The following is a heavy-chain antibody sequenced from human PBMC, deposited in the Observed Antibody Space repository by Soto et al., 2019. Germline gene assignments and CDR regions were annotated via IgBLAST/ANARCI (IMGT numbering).Heavy chain of an antibody. V-gene: IGHV4-39*01. D-gene: IGHD3-16*01. J-gene: IGHJ4*02. CDR2: MYYSGAT. Sequence: QLQLQESGPGLVKPSETLSLACTVSGGSISSNSYYWDWIRQPPGKGLEWIGSMYYSGATYHNPSLKSRVTISVDTSKNQFSLHLSSGTAADTAVYYCARHAAYDSVWGKSDGSDYWGQGTLETVSS. CDR1: GGSISSNSYY. CDR3: ARHAAYDSVWGKSDGSDY.